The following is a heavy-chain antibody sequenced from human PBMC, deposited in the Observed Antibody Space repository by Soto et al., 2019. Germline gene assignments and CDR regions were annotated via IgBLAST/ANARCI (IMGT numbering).Heavy chain of an antibody. D-gene: IGHD6-19*01. CDR1: GYTFTGYD. V-gene: IGHV1-8*01. CDR2: MNPNSGNT. Sequence: ASVKVSCKASGYTFTGYDINWVRQATGQGLEWMGWMNPNSGNTGYAQKFQGRVTMTRNTSISTAYMELGSLRSEDTAVYYCARVLGRSGRYYYYYMDVWGKGTTVTVSS. J-gene: IGHJ6*03. CDR3: ARVLGRSGRYYYYYMDV.